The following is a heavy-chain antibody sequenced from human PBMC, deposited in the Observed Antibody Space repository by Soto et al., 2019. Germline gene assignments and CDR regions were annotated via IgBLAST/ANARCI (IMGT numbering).Heavy chain of an antibody. D-gene: IGHD6-13*01. CDR3: ARESTVAGTDNWFDS. CDR1: GAVISGYY. J-gene: IGHJ5*01. Sequence: SETLSLTCTVSGAVISGYYWSWIRQPAGKGLEWIGRIYTSGSTKYSPSLKSRATMSVDTSKKQFSLKLNSVTAADTAVYYCARESTVAGTDNWFDSWGQGTLVTVSS. CDR2: IYTSGST. V-gene: IGHV4-4*07.